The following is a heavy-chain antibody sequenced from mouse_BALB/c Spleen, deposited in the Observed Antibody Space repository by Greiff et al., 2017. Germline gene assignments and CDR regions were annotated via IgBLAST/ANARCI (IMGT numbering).Heavy chain of an antibody. CDR3: ARRDLPRYDFDY. V-gene: IGHV5-9-4*01. J-gene: IGHJ2*01. CDR2: ISSGGSYT. CDR1: GFTFSSYA. Sequence: EVKLMESGGGLVKPGGSLKLSCAASGFTFSSYAMSWVRQSPEKRLEWVAEISSGGSYTYYPDTVTGRFTISRDNAKNTLYLEMSSLRSEDTAMYYCARRDLPRYDFDYWGQGTTLTVSS. D-gene: IGHD2-14*01.